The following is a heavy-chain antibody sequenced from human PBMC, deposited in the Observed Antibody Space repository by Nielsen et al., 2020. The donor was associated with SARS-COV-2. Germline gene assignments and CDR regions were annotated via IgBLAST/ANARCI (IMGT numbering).Heavy chain of an antibody. D-gene: IGHD6-13*01. J-gene: IGHJ4*02. Sequence: SLKISCAASGFTFDDYAMHWVRQAPGKGLEWVSGISWNSGSIGYADSVKGRFTISRDNAKNSLYLQMNSLRAEDTAVYYCVRLESSSWYWSYWGQGTLVTVSS. CDR3: VRLESSSWYWSY. V-gene: IGHV3-9*01. CDR2: ISWNSGSI. CDR1: GFTFDDYA.